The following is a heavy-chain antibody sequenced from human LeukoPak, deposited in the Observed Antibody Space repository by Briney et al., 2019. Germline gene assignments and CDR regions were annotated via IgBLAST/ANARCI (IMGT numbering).Heavy chain of an antibody. CDR2: IDSAGST. CDR1: GFTFSNNY. D-gene: IGHD2-2*01. J-gene: IGHJ4*02. Sequence: TGGSLRLSCATSGFTFSNNYMSWVRQAPGKGLECVSVIDSAGSTYYAASVKGRFTISRDISKNALFLLMNSLTAEDTAVYYCARVGHTSSWGERFYFDYWGLGTVVTVSS. CDR3: ARVGHTSSWGERFYFDY. V-gene: IGHV3-66*01.